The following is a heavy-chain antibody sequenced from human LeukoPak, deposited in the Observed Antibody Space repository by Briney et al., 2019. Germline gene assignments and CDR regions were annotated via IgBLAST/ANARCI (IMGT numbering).Heavy chain of an antibody. CDR2: ISSSGDII. J-gene: IGHJ4*02. CDR3: AKDKGDFWSGHHY. CDR1: GFSFSDYA. D-gene: IGHD3-3*01. Sequence: PGGSLRLSCAASGFSFSDYAMNWVRQAPGKGLEWVSYISSSGDIIYYADSVKGRFTISRDNSKNTLYLQMSSLRAEDTAVYYCAKDKGDFWSGHHYWGQGTLVTVSS. V-gene: IGHV3-48*03.